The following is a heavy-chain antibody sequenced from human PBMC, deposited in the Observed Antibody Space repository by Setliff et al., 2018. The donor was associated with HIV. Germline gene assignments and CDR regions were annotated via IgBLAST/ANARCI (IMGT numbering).Heavy chain of an antibody. V-gene: IGHV1-69*08. D-gene: IGHD3-22*01. Sequence: ASVKVSCKASGYTFTTYSINWVRQAPGQGLEWMGRIIPIFGTANSAQKFQGRVTIIADKSTSTAYMELSSLRSEDTAVYYCARDEYYYDSSGFYYFDYWGQGTLVTVSS. CDR1: GYTFTTYS. CDR3: ARDEYYYDSSGFYYFDY. CDR2: IIPIFGTA. J-gene: IGHJ4*02.